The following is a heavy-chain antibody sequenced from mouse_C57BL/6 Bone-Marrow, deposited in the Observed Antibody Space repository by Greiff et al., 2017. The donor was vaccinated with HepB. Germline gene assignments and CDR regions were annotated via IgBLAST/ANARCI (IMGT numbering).Heavy chain of an antibody. D-gene: IGHD2-3*01. CDR2: IDPSDSYT. CDR1: GYTFTSYW. V-gene: IGHV1-69*01. Sequence: QVQLQQSGAELVMPGASVKLSCKASGYTFTSYWMHWVKQRPGQGLEWIGEIDPSDSYTNYNQKFKGKSTLTVDKSSSTAYMQLSSLTSEDSAVYYCARSDGYWAYWGQGTLVTVSA. J-gene: IGHJ3*01. CDR3: ARSDGYWAY.